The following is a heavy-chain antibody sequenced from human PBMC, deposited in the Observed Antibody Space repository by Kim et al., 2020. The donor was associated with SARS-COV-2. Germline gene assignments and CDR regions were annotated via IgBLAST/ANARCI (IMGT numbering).Heavy chain of an antibody. CDR1: GFTFDDYA. CDR3: AKVSDDYDILTGGLAY. V-gene: IGHV3-9*01. CDR2: ISWNSGSI. J-gene: IGHJ4*01. D-gene: IGHD3-9*01. Sequence: GGSLRLSCAASGFTFDDYAMHWVRQAPGKGLEWVSGISWNSGSIGYADSVKGRFTISRDNAKNSLYLQMNSLRAEDTALYYCAKVSDDYDILTGGLAYWG.